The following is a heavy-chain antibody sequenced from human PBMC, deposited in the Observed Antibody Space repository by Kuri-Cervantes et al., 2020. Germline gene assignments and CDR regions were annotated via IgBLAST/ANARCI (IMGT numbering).Heavy chain of an antibody. V-gene: IGHV3-7*01. CDR3: TRGWSCSSPSCSGRKY. CDR1: GFTFSSYW. D-gene: IGHD2-2*01. Sequence: GESLKISCVASGFTFSSYWVNWVRQAPGKGLEWVANIKQDGTEKYYVDSVKGRFTISRDNAKSSLYLQMNSLRAEDTAVYYCTRGWSCSSPSCSGRKYWGQGTLVTVSS. CDR2: IKQDGTEK. J-gene: IGHJ4*02.